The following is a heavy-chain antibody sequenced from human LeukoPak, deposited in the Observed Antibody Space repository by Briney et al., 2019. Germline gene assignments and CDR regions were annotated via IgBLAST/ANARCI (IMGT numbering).Heavy chain of an antibody. J-gene: IGHJ4*02. Sequence: GGSLRLSCAASGFTFSRFPMSWLRQAPGKVLEWVSAITGGGDSIYYADSVKGRFTISRDNSRNTLYLQMNTLRAEDRAVYYCAKENPVGGTNYFDYWGQGTLVTVAS. CDR3: AKENPVGGTNYFDY. D-gene: IGHD1-26*01. V-gene: IGHV3-23*01. CDR1: GFTFSRFP. CDR2: ITGGGDSI.